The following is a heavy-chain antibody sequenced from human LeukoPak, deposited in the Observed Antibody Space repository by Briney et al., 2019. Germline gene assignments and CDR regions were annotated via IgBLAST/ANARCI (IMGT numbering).Heavy chain of an antibody. J-gene: IGHJ4*02. CDR1: GFTFSSYS. CDR2: ISSSSSYI. CDR3: ARADLGHYFDY. V-gene: IGHV3-21*01. Sequence: PGESLRLSCAASGFTFSSYSMNWVRQAPGKGLEWVSSISSSSSYIYYADSVKGRYTISRDNAKNSLYLQMNSLRAEDTAVYYCARADLGHYFDYWGQGTLVTVSS. D-gene: IGHD7-27*01.